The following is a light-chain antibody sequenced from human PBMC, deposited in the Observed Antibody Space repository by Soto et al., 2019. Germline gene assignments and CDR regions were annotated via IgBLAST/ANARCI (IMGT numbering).Light chain of an antibody. CDR3: QQYKNWPPLT. V-gene: IGKV3-15*01. Sequence: EIVMTQSPATLSVSPGETATLSCRASQSVTYNLAWYQQKPGQGPRLLIYGAFTRATGIPARFSGSGSGTEFTITIRSLQSEDFAVYYCQQYKNWPPLTFGGGTKVEIK. CDR1: QSVTYN. CDR2: GAF. J-gene: IGKJ4*01.